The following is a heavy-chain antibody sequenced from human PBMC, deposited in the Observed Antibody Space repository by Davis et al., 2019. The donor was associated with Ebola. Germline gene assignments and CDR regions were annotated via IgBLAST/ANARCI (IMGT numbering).Heavy chain of an antibody. CDR2: IKTDGSMT. D-gene: IGHD3-3*01. J-gene: IGHJ4*02. CDR3: AREGRIFGCDY. V-gene: IGHV3-74*01. CDR1: GFTFSSYW. Sequence: PGGSLRLSCAASGFTFSSYWMHWVRHAPGKGLVWVSRIKTDGSMTGYGDSVQGRFTISRDNAKNTLYLQMNDLRAEDTAVYYCAREGRIFGCDYWGQGALVTVSS.